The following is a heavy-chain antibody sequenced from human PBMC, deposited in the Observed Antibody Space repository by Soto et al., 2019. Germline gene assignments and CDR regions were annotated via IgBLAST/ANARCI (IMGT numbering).Heavy chain of an antibody. Sequence: QVQLVESGGGVVQPGRSLRLSCAASGFTFSNYGMHWVRQAPGKGLEWVAVISYDGSNRYYADSVKGRFTISRDNSKNTLYLQMKSLRAEDAAVYYCARDLWEYDFWSGYSTTSYGMDVWGQGTTVTVSS. J-gene: IGHJ6*02. V-gene: IGHV3-30-3*01. CDR1: GFTFSNYG. D-gene: IGHD3-3*01. CDR3: ARDLWEYDFWSGYSTTSYGMDV. CDR2: ISYDGSNR.